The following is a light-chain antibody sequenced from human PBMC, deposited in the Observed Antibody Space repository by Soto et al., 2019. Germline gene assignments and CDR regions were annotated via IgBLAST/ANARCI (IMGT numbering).Light chain of an antibody. CDR1: HGLIDD. CDR3: QQLFMYPPT. Sequence: AIQLTQSPSSLSASVGDRVTITYRASHGLIDDLAWYQQKPGKAPRLLIYGASTLESGVPSRFGGSGSGTDFTLTVSSLQPEDFATYYCQQLFMYPPTFGPGTKVDI. CDR2: GAS. V-gene: IGKV1-13*02. J-gene: IGKJ3*01.